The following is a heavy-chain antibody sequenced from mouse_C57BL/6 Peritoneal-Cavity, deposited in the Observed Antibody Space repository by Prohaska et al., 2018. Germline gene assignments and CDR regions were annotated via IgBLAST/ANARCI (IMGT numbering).Heavy chain of an antibody. CDR3: TRDGANWVFAY. Sequence: KLDESGGGLVQPGGSMKLSCAASGFTFSDAWMDWVRQSPEKGLEWVAEIRNKANNHATYYAESVKRRFTISRDDSKSSVYLQMNSLRAEDTGIYYCTRDGANWVFAYWGQGTLVTVSA. V-gene: IGHV6-6*01. CDR2: IRNKANNHAT. CDR1: GFTFSDAW. D-gene: IGHD4-1*01. J-gene: IGHJ3*01.